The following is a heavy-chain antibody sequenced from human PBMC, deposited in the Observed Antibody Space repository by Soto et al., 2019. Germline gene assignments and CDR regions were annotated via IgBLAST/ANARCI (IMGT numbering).Heavy chain of an antibody. D-gene: IGHD2-2*01. V-gene: IGHV4-4*02. CDR1: DGSSSSNEG. CDR3: ARDDHIVVVPTSLGAMAV. CDR2: IYHSGST. Sequence: SETLCLTCAVYDGSSSSNEGWSLVRQPPGKGLECIGEIYHSGSTNYNPSLKSRVTISLDKSKNQFSLKLASVTAADSAVYYCARDDHIVVVPTSLGAMAVWGQGTTVTVSS. J-gene: IGHJ6*02.